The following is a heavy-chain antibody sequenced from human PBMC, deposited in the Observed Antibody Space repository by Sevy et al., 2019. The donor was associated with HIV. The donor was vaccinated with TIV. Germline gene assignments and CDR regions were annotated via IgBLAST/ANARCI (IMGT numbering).Heavy chain of an antibody. V-gene: IGHV3-7*01. CDR3: ARLKLHYDPYYFDL. D-gene: IGHD3-16*01. J-gene: IGHJ4*02. CDR1: GFTFSDYW. Sequence: GGSLRLSCAASGFTFSDYWMSWVRQAPEKGLEWVANIKQDGSKKYYVDSVRGRFSMSRDNAKNSLYLEMNSLRAEDTAVYYCARLKLHYDPYYFDLWGQGTLVTVSS. CDR2: IKQDGSKK.